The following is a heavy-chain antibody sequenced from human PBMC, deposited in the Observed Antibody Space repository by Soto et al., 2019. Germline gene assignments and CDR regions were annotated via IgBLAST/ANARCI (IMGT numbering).Heavy chain of an antibody. J-gene: IGHJ4*02. Sequence: TLSLTCAVSGYPISSGYYWGWIRQPPGKGLEWIGIIHHSGSTYYNPSLRSRITISVDTSKNQFSLKMPSVTAADTAVYYCARSSGYVPGGYWGQGILVT. D-gene: IGHD5-12*01. CDR3: ARSSGYVPGGY. V-gene: IGHV4-38-2*01. CDR1: GYPISSGYY. CDR2: IHHSGST.